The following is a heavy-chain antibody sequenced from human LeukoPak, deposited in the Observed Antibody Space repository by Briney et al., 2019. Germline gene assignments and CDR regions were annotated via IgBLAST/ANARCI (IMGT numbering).Heavy chain of an antibody. V-gene: IGHV3-7*05. CDR3: GMAMDV. J-gene: IGHJ6*02. CDR2: IKQDGSEK. Sequence: GGSLRLSCAASGFTFSNYSMNWVRQAPGKGLEWVANIKQDGSEKYYVDSVKGRFTISRDNAKNSLYLQMSSLRAEDTAVYYCGMAMDVWGRGTTVTVSS. CDR1: GFTFSNYS. D-gene: IGHD5-24*01.